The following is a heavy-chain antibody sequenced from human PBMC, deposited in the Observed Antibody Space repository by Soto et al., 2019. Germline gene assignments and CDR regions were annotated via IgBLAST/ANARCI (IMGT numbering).Heavy chain of an antibody. CDR2: IYYLGST. Sequence: SDTLSRTCSVSGGSMSEYFWSWIRQSPGKGLEWIGYIYYLGSTDYNPFLKSRVTISVDTSKRQFSLRMTSVTAADTAVYYCARDGYDGSGSPYPAYWGPGTQVTVS. J-gene: IGHJ4*02. D-gene: IGHD3-10*01. V-gene: IGHV4-59*01. CDR3: ARDGYDGSGSPYPAY. CDR1: GGSMSEYF.